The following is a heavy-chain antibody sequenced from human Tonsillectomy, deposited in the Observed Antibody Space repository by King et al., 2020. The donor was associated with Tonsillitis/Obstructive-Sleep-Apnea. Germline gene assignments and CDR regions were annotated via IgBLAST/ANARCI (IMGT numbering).Heavy chain of an antibody. Sequence: VQLVESGAEVKKPGESLRISCQGSGYSFTSYWITWVRQMPGKGLEWMGRIDPGDSYTNYSPSFQGPVTISADKSISAAYLQGSSLKASDTAVYYCARRGPAGYMDVWGKGTTVTVSS. CDR2: IDPGDSYT. V-gene: IGHV5-10-1*01. CDR1: GYSFTSYW. D-gene: IGHD1-14*01. CDR3: ARRGPAGYMDV. J-gene: IGHJ6*03.